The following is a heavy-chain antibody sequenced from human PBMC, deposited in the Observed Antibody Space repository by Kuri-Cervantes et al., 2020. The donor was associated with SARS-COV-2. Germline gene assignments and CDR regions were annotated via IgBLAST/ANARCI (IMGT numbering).Heavy chain of an antibody. Sequence: GESLKISCVASGFTFSSYDMHWVRQAPGKGLEWVALLSYDGRNDHYADSVKGRFTISRDNSKNTLYLQMNSLRGEDTAVYYFAGRGYSYKFDPWGQGAMVTVSS. V-gene: IGHV3-30*04. D-gene: IGHD5-18*01. CDR1: GFTFSSYD. CDR2: LSYDGRND. J-gene: IGHJ5*02. CDR3: AGRGYSYKFDP.